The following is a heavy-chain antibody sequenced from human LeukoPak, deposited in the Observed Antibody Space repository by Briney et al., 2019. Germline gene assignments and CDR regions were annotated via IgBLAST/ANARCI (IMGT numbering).Heavy chain of an antibody. CDR1: GLTVSSNY. Sequence: PGGSLRLSCAASGLTVSSNYMSWVRQAPGKGLEWVSVIYSGGNAYYADSMKGRFTISRDNSKNTLYLQMNSLRAEDTAVYYCARIYYDILTGDRASFDYWGQGTLVTVSS. D-gene: IGHD3-9*01. J-gene: IGHJ4*02. CDR3: ARIYYDILTGDRASFDY. V-gene: IGHV3-53*01. CDR2: IYSGGNA.